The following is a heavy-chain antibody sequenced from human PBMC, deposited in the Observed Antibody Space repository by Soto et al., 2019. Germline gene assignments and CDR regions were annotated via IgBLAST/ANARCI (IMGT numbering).Heavy chain of an antibody. CDR3: AKDLGPTVGDYDGNSYYYYGMDA. J-gene: IGHJ6*02. CDR2: ISYDGSTK. D-gene: IGHD4-17*01. V-gene: IGHV3-30*18. CDR1: GFTFSSYG. Sequence: GGSLRLSCAASGFTFSSYGMNWVRQAPGKGLEWVAVISYDGSTKYYADSVKGRFTISRDNAKNTLYLQMNSLRAEDTSVYDCAKDLGPTVGDYDGNSYYYYGMDAWGQGTTVTVSS.